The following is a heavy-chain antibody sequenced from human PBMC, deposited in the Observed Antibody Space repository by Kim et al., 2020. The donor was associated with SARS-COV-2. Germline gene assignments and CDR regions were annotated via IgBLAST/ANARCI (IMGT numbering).Heavy chain of an antibody. D-gene: IGHD6-19*01. CDR2: INPGTGGI. CDR1: GYPFRDYY. CDR3: ARELAGGFDF. V-gene: IGHV1-2*06. J-gene: IGHJ4*02. Sequence: ASVKVSCVASGYPFRDYYIHWVRVAPGQGLEWMVRINPGTGGINYARKFQGRVTMTRDTSISIAYMELSRLRSDDRALYYCARELAGGFDFWGQGTLVTVSS.